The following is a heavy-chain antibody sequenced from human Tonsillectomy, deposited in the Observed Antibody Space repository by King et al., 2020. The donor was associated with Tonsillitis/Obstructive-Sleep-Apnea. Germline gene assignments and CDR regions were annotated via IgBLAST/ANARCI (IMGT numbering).Heavy chain of an antibody. D-gene: IGHD7-27*01. CDR1: GGSIRSFY. CDR3: ARGNWGVTDG. Sequence: QLQESGPGLVKSSETLSLTCTVSGGSIRSFYWSWIRQPPGKGLEWIGYISDSGGTNYNPSLKSRVTISLDTSKNQFSLKVNSVTAADTAVYYCARGNWGVTDGGGQGTTVTVPS. CDR2: ISDSGGT. J-gene: IGHJ6*02. V-gene: IGHV4-59*01.